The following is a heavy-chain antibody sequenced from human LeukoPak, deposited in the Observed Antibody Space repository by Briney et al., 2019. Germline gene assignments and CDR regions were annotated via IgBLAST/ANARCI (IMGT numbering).Heavy chain of an antibody. CDR3: TRDVSATARAYDY. CDR1: GFILSGYN. V-gene: IGHV3-21*01. J-gene: IGHJ4*02. D-gene: IGHD1-26*01. CDR2: IAISGTYI. Sequence: PGGSLRLSCAASGFILSGYNMNWVRQAPGKGLEWVSFIAISGTYITYADSVKGRFTISRENAKNSLYLQMNSLRAEDTAVYYCTRDVSATARAYDYWGQGTLVTVSS.